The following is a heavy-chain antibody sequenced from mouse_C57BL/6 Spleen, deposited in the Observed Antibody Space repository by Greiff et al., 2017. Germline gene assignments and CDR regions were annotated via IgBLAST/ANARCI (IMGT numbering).Heavy chain of an antibody. J-gene: IGHJ4*01. CDR3: AREVPPPHYAMDY. Sequence: QVQLQQPGAELVMPGASVKLSCKASGYTFTSYWLPWVKQRPGQGLEWIGEIDPSDSYTNYNQKFKGKSPLTVDKSSSTAYMQLSSLTSEDSAVYYCAREVPPPHYAMDYWGQGTSVTVSS. V-gene: IGHV1-69*01. D-gene: IGHD2-14*01. CDR1: GYTFTSYW. CDR2: IDPSDSYT.